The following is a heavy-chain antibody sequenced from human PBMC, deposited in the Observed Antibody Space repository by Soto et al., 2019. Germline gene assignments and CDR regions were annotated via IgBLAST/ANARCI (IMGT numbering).Heavy chain of an antibody. J-gene: IGHJ3*02. V-gene: IGHV1-69*02. D-gene: IGHD2-2*02. CDR1: GGTFSSYT. CDR3: ASPSPHHTSIAFDI. CDR2: IIPILGIA. Sequence: QVQLVQSGAEVKKPGSSVKVSCKASGGTFSSYTISWVRQAPGQGLEWMGRIIPILGIANYAQKFQGRVTITADKSTSTAYMELSSLRSEDTAVYYCASPSPHHTSIAFDIWGQGTMVTVSS.